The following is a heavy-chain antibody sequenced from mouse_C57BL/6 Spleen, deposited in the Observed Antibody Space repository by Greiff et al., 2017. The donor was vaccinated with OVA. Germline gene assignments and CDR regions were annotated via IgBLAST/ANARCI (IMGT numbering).Heavy chain of an antibody. D-gene: IGHD6-1*01. Sequence: VKLMESGAELARPGASVKLSCKASGYTFTSYGISWVKQRTGQGLEWIGEIYPRSGNTYYNEKFKGKATLTADKSSSTAYMELRSLTSEDSAVYFCARDSPYAMDYWGQGTSVTVSS. CDR1: GYTFTSYG. CDR2: IYPRSGNT. J-gene: IGHJ4*01. CDR3: ARDSPYAMDY. V-gene: IGHV1-81*01.